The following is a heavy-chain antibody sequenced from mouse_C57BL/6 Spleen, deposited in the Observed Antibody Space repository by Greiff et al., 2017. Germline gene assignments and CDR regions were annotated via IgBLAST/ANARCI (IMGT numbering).Heavy chain of an antibody. CDR3: ARERITTAHWYFDV. V-gene: IGHV1-80*01. D-gene: IGHD1-2*01. J-gene: IGHJ1*03. CDR1: GYAFSSYW. CDR2: IYPGDGDT. Sequence: QVQLQQSGAELVKPGASVKISCKASGYAFSSYWMNWVKQRPGKGLEWIGQIYPGDGDTTYNGKFKGKATLTADKSSSTAYMQLSSLTSEDSAVYFCARERITTAHWYFDVWGTGTTVTVSS.